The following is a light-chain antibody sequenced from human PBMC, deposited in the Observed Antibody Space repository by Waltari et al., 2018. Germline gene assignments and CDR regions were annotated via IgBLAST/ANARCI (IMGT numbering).Light chain of an antibody. CDR1: SSNIRHNS. CDR3: AAWDASLSSWL. V-gene: IGLV1-36*01. CDR2: YDD. J-gene: IGLJ3*02. Sequence: QPVLTQPPSVSGAPRQRFTISCSGSSSNIRHNSVNRYQQLPGKPPKLLIYYDDLLSSGVSDRFSGSKSGTSASLAIAGLQSEDEAHYYCAAWDASLSSWLFGGGTKLTVL.